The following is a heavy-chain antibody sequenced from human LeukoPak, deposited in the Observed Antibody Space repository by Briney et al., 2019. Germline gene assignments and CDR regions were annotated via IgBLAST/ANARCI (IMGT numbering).Heavy chain of an antibody. CDR2: IHYPESS. J-gene: IGHJ4*02. Sequence: SETLSLTCAVSGFSISSGYFWGWIRRPPGKGLEWIGSIHYPESSYYNPSLNSRLTISIDTSKNHFSLKLSSVTAADTALYYCARGRGRQVGTRWHPDTHHDYWGQGILVTVSS. D-gene: IGHD6-13*01. V-gene: IGHV4-38-2*01. CDR1: GFSISSGYF. CDR3: ARGRGRQVGTRWHPDTHHDY.